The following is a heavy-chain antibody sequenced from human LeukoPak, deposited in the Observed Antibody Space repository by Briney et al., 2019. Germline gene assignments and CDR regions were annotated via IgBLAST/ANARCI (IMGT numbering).Heavy chain of an antibody. V-gene: IGHV3-21*01. CDR3: ARVVIAVAGVSDY. Sequence: PGGSLRLSCAASGFTFSSYSMNWVRQAPGKGLGWVSSISSSSSYIYYAASVKGRFTISRDNAKNSLYLQMNSLRAEDTAVYYCARVVIAVAGVSDYWGQGTLVTVSS. D-gene: IGHD6-19*01. CDR2: ISSSSSYI. CDR1: GFTFSSYS. J-gene: IGHJ4*02.